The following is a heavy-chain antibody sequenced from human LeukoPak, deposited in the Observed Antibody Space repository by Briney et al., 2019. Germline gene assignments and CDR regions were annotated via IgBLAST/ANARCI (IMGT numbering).Heavy chain of an antibody. Sequence: ASVKVSCKASGYTFTGHYIHWVRQAPGQGLEWMGWINPNSGGTKYAQKFQGRVTMTRDTSISTAHMELRSLRSDDTAVYYCARDELRGYSFGSMGFDPWGQGTLVIVSS. V-gene: IGHV1-2*02. CDR1: GYTFTGHY. CDR3: ARDELRGYSFGSMGFDP. J-gene: IGHJ5*02. D-gene: IGHD5-12*01. CDR2: INPNSGGT.